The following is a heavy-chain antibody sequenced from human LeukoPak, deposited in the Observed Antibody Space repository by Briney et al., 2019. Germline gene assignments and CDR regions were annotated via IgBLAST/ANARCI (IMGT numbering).Heavy chain of an antibody. CDR2: IYYSGST. CDR1: GGSISGSSYY. D-gene: IGHD3-22*01. Sequence: PSETLSLTCTVSGGSISGSSYYWGWIRQPPGKGLEWIGSIYYSGSTYYNPSLKSRVTISVDTSKNQFSLKLSSVTAADTAVYYCARHFKYYDSSGQPPYYFDYWGQGTLVTVSS. CDR3: ARHFKYYDSSGQPPYYFDY. J-gene: IGHJ4*02. V-gene: IGHV4-39*01.